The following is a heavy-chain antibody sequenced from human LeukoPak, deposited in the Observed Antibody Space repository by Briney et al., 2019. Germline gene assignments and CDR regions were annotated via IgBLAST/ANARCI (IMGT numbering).Heavy chain of an antibody. V-gene: IGHV1-2*02. Sequence: ASVKVSCKASGYTFTGYYMRWVRQAPGQGLEWMGGINPNSGGTNYAQQFQGRLTMTRDTSISTAYMEMSRLRSDDTAVYYCARVKTMIIVVSLFDYWGQGTLVTVSS. D-gene: IGHD3-22*01. CDR3: ARVKTMIIVVSLFDY. J-gene: IGHJ4*02. CDR1: GYTFTGYY. CDR2: INPNSGGT.